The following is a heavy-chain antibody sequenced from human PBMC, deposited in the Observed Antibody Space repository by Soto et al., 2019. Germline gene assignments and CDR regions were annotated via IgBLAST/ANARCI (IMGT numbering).Heavy chain of an antibody. V-gene: IGHV3-30-3*01. J-gene: IGHJ4*02. D-gene: IGHD3-16*01. CDR2: ISYDGSNK. Sequence: QVQLVESGGGVVQPGRSLRLSCAASGFTFSSYAMHWVRQAPGKGLEWVAVISYDGSNKYYADSVKGRFTISRENSKNTLYLQMNSLRAEDTAVYYCARDGLLGYFDYWGQGPLVTVSS. CDR3: ARDGLLGYFDY. CDR1: GFTFSSYA.